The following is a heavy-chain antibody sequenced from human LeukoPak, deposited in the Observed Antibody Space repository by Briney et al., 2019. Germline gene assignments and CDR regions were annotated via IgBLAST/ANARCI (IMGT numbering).Heavy chain of an antibody. J-gene: IGHJ6*02. D-gene: IGHD3-22*01. CDR1: GGSFSGYY. CDR2: INHSGST. Sequence: SETLSLTCAVYGGSFSGYYWSWIRQPPGKGLEWIGEINHSGSTNYNPSLKSRVTISVDTSKNQFSLKLSSVTAADTAVHYCARGVGYYDSGGFGMDVWGQGTTVTVSS. CDR3: ARGVGYYDSGGFGMDV. V-gene: IGHV4-34*01.